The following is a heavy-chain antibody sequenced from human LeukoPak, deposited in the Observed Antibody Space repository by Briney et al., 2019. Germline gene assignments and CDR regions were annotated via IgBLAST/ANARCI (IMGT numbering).Heavy chain of an antibody. J-gene: IGHJ1*01. CDR1: GGSFSGYY. CDR3: ARGRGSSGSYLRH. CDR2: INHSGST. Sequence: SETLSLTCAVYGGSFSGYYWSWIRQPPGKGLEWIGEINHSGSTNYNPSLKSRVTISVDTSKNQFSLKLSSATAADTAVYYCARGRGSSGSYLRHWGQGTLVTVSS. V-gene: IGHV4-34*01. D-gene: IGHD1-26*01.